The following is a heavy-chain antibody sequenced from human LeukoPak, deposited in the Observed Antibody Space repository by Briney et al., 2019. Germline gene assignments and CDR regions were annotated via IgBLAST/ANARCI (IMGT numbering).Heavy chain of an antibody. J-gene: IGHJ4*02. Sequence: ASVKVSCKASGGTFSSYAISWVRQAPGQGLEWMGGIIPIFGTADYAQKFQGRVTITADESTSTAYMELNSLRSEDTAVYYCARDPSMTRGENTPYFDYWGQGTLVTVSS. CDR3: ARDPSMTRGENTPYFDY. CDR2: IIPIFGTA. D-gene: IGHD3-10*01. V-gene: IGHV1-69*13. CDR1: GGTFSSYA.